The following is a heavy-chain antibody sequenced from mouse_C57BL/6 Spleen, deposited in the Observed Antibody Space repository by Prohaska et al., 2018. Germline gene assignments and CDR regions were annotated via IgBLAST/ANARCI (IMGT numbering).Heavy chain of an antibody. J-gene: IGHJ4*01. V-gene: IGHV1-82*01. CDR3: ARGLPSAMDY. CDR1: GYAFSSSW. D-gene: IGHD2-2*01. CDR2: IYPGDGDT. Sequence: QVQLQQSGPELVKPGASVKISCKASGYAFSSSWMNWVKQRPGQGHEWIGRIYPGDGDTNYKGKFKGKATLTADKSSSTAYMQLSSLTSEDSAVYFCARGLPSAMDYWGQGTSVTVSS.